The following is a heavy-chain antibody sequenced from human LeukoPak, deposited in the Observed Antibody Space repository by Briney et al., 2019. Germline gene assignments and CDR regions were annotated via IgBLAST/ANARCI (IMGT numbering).Heavy chain of an antibody. CDR1: GFNFIDYD. CDR2: IGIRGDT. J-gene: IGHJ4*02. CDR3: ARGGIQVSGIDEFDY. V-gene: IGHV3-13*01. D-gene: IGHD6-19*01. Sequence: GGSLRLSCVASGFNFIDYDMHWVRHVIGKGLEWVSAIGIRGDTHYSGSVKGRFTISRENAESSLYLQMNSLRAEDTAVYYCARGGIQVSGIDEFDYWGQGTLVTVSS.